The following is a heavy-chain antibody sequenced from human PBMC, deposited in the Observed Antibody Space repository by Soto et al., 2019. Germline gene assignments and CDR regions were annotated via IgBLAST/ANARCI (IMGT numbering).Heavy chain of an antibody. CDR2: ISYDGSNK. V-gene: IGHV3-30*18. CDR3: ANDRGGSYYGGVDY. CDR1: GFTFSNYG. Sequence: QVQLVESGGGVVQPGRSLRLSCAASGFTFSNYGIHWVRQAPGKGLEWVAVISYDGSNKYYADSVQGRFTISRDNSKNTLYLQINSLRAEDTAVYYCANDRGGSYYGGVDYWGQGTLVTVSS. J-gene: IGHJ4*02. D-gene: IGHD1-26*01.